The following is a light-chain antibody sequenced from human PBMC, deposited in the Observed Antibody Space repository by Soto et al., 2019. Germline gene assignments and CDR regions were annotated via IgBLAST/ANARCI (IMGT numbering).Light chain of an antibody. V-gene: IGKV1-39*01. J-gene: IGKJ5*01. CDR1: QSIGSN. Sequence: DIQMTQSPSSLSASVGDRVTITCRASQSIGSNLNWYQQKPGKAPKVLIYAASAFRSGVPSRFSGSGSGTDFTLTISSLQPEDFATYYCQQSYNTPITFGQGTRLEIE. CDR3: QQSYNTPIT. CDR2: AAS.